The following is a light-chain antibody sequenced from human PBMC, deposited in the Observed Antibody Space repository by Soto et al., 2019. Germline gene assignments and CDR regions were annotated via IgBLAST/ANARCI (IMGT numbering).Light chain of an antibody. CDR3: QQCSEWPLIT. J-gene: IGKJ5*01. Sequence: DIVMTQSPDSLAVSLGERATINCKSSQSVLYSSNNKNYLAWYQQKPGQAPRLLIYGASTRATGVPARFSGSGSGTEFTLTISSLQSEDFAVYFCQQCSEWPLITFGQGTRLEAK. CDR1: QSVLYSSNNKNY. V-gene: IGKV4-1*01. CDR2: GAS.